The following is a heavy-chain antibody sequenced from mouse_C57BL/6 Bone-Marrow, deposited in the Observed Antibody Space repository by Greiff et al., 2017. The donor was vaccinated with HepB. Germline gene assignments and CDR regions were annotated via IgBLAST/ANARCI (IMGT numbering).Heavy chain of an antibody. V-gene: IGHV5-17*01. J-gene: IGHJ4*01. D-gene: IGHD1-1*01. CDR1: GFTLSDYG. Sequence: DVKLVESGGGLVKPGGSLKLSCAASGFTLSDYGMHWVRQAPEKGLEWVAYISSGSSTIYYADTVKGRFTISRDNAKNTLFLQMTSLRSEDTAMYYCARGDYYCSSGYYYAMDYWGQGTSVTVSS. CDR2: ISSGSSTI. CDR3: ARGDYYCSSGYYYAMDY.